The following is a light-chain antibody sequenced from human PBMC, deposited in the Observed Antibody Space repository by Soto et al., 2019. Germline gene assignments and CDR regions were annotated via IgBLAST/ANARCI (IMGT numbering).Light chain of an antibody. CDR3: QQYNNWPPIT. V-gene: IGKV3-15*01. J-gene: IGKJ5*01. Sequence: EIVMTPSPATLSVSPGERATLSCRASQIVSSNVAWDQHTPGQAPRLLIYGASTRATGIPARFSGSGSGTEFTLTISSLQSEDFAVYYCQQYNNWPPITFGQGTRLEIK. CDR2: GAS. CDR1: QIVSSN.